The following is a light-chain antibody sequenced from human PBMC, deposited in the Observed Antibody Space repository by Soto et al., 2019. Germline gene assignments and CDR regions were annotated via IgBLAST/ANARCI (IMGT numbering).Light chain of an antibody. V-gene: IGKV1-39*01. CDR3: QQSYSTPWT. J-gene: IGKJ1*01. CDR2: AAS. Sequence: DIQMTQSPPSVSASVGDRVTITCRASQSITTYLNWYQQKPGKAPKLLIYAASSLESGVPSTLRGSGSGTNFTLTISSLQPEDFATYYCQQSYSTPWTFGQGTKVEIK. CDR1: QSITTY.